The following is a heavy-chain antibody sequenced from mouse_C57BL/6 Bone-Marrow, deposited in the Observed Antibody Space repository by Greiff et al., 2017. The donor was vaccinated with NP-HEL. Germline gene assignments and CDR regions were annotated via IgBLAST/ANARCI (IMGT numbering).Heavy chain of an antibody. Sequence: EVKVVESGGGLVKPGGSLKLSCAASGFTFSDYGMHWVRQAPEKGLEWVAYISSGSSTIYYADTVKGRFTISRDNAKNTLFLQMTSLRSEDTAMYYCARIYYGNPYYAMDYWGQGTSVTVSS. V-gene: IGHV5-17*01. CDR1: GFTFSDYG. CDR2: ISSGSSTI. CDR3: ARIYYGNPYYAMDY. D-gene: IGHD2-1*01. J-gene: IGHJ4*01.